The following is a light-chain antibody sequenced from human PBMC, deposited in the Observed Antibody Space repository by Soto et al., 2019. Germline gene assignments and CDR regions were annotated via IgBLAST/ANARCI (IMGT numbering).Light chain of an antibody. CDR2: DVS. Sequence: QSALPQPASVSGSPGQSINISCTGTSSDVGGYNYVSWYQQHPGKAPKLMIYDVSNRPSGVSNRFSGSKSGNTASLTISGLQAEDEADYYCSSYTSSSTLGVFGTGTKVTVL. J-gene: IGLJ1*01. CDR3: SSYTSSSTLGV. V-gene: IGLV2-14*01. CDR1: SSDVGGYNY.